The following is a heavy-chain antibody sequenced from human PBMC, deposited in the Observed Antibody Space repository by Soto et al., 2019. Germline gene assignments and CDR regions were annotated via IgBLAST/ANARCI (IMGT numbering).Heavy chain of an antibody. V-gene: IGHV3-48*02. CDR3: ARSVEGHFDY. CDR1: GFTFSVYS. D-gene: IGHD2-2*01. J-gene: IGHJ4*02. Sequence: EVQLVESGGDLVQREWSLRLSCVASGFTFSVYSMNWVRQAPGKGLEWFSYITSATKTIKYADSVKGRFTISRDNAKKSVYLQMNSLTDEDTAVYYCARSVEGHFDYWGQGTVVTVSS. CDR2: ITSATKTI.